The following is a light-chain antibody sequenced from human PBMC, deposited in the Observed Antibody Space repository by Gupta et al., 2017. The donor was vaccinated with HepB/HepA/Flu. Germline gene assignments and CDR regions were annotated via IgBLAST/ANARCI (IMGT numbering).Light chain of an antibody. V-gene: IGLV2-14*03. CDR1: SSDFGDFNH. J-gene: IGLJ2*01. CDR2: DVS. Sequence: QSALTQPASVSGSPGQSITISCTASSSDFGDFNHVSWYQQYSTKAPKLLISDVSNRPSGVSSRFSGSKSGNTASLTISGLQAEDEADYYCSSFTDTPTLVVFGGGTKLTVL. CDR3: SSFTDTPTLVV.